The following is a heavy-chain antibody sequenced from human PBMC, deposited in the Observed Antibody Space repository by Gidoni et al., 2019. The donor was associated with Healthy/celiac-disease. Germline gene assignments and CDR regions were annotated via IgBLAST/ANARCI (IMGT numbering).Heavy chain of an antibody. CDR3: ARDSSPLVSDYDFWSALRSVDY. D-gene: IGHD3-3*01. V-gene: IGHV3-30-3*01. CDR2: ISYDGSNK. Sequence: QLQLVESGGGVVQPGRSLRLSCAASGFTFSSYAMHWVRQAPGKGLEWVAVISYDGSNKYYADSVKGRFTISRDNSKNTLYLQMNSLRAVDTAVYYCARDSSPLVSDYDFWSALRSVDYWGQGTLVTVSS. J-gene: IGHJ4*02. CDR1: GFTFSSYA.